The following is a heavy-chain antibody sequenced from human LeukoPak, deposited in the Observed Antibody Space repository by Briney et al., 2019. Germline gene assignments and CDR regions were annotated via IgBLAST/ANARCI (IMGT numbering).Heavy chain of an antibody. CDR3: ARSNRYSSSSSDY. CDR1: GGSFSGYY. V-gene: IGHV4-34*01. D-gene: IGHD6-6*01. Sequence: PSETLSLTCAVYGGSFSGYYWSWIRQPPGKGLEWIGEINHSGSTNYNPSLKSRVTISADTSKNQFSLKLSSVTAADTAVYYCARSNRYSSSSSDYWGQGTLVTVSS. CDR2: INHSGST. J-gene: IGHJ4*02.